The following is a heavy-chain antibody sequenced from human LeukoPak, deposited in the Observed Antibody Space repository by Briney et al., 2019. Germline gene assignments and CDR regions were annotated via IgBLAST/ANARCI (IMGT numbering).Heavy chain of an antibody. CDR1: GYTFTSYA. V-gene: IGHV1-3*01. D-gene: IGHD5-18*01. Sequence: GASVKVSCKASGYTFTSYAMHWVRQAPGQRLAWMGWINAGSGNTKYSQKFQGRVTITRDTSASTAYMELSSLQSEDTAVYYCARRSLDTAMVSDAFDIWGQGTMVTVSS. CDR2: INAGSGNT. J-gene: IGHJ3*02. CDR3: ARRSLDTAMVSDAFDI.